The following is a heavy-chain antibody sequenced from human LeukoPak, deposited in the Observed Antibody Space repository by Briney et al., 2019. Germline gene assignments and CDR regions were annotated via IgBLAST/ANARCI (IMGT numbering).Heavy chain of an antibody. V-gene: IGHV3-48*04. J-gene: IGHJ4*02. CDR1: GFTFSSYS. CDR2: ISSSSSTI. D-gene: IGHD2/OR15-2a*01. Sequence: GGSLRLSCAASGFTFSSYSMNWVRQAPGKGLEWVSYISSSSSTIYYADSVKGRFTISRDNAKNSLYLQMNSLRAEDTAVYYCARGEILGYWGQGTLVTVSS. CDR3: ARGEILGY.